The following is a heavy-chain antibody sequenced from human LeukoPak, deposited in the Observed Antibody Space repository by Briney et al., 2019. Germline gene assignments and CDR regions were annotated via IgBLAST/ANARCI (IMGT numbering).Heavy chain of an antibody. J-gene: IGHJ5*02. CDR1: GFSLSGYW. D-gene: IGHD2-8*02. Sequence: GGSLRLSCAASGFSLSGYWMSWVRQAPGKGLECVANIKKDGSEKYYINSVKGRFTISRDNAKNSLYLQMNSLRADDTALYYCVKDAGTAWGQGTLVTVSS. CDR2: IKKDGSEK. CDR3: VKDAGTA. V-gene: IGHV3-7*01.